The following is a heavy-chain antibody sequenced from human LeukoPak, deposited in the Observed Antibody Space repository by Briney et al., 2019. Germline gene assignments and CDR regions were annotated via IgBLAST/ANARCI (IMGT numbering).Heavy chain of an antibody. CDR3: ARGADWLPD. J-gene: IGHJ4*02. Sequence: SETLSLTCAVYGGSFSGYYWSWIRQPPGKGLEWIGEINHSGSTNYNPSLKSRVTISVDTSKNQFSLKLSSVTAADTAVYYCARGADWLPDWGQGTLVTVSS. V-gene: IGHV4-34*01. D-gene: IGHD3-9*01. CDR2: INHSGST. CDR1: GGSFSGYY.